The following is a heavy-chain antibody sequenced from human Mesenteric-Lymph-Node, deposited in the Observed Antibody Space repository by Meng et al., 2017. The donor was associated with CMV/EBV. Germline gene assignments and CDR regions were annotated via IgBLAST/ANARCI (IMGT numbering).Heavy chain of an antibody. Sequence: SYKASGYTFTSYYMHWVRQAPGQGLEWMGWISAYNGNTNYAQKLQGRVTMTTDTSTSTAYMELRSLRSDDTAVYYCARAGSGMVDYWGQGTLVTVSS. CDR2: ISAYNGNT. D-gene: IGHD3-10*01. CDR1: GYTFTSYY. CDR3: ARAGSGMVDY. V-gene: IGHV1-18*04. J-gene: IGHJ4*02.